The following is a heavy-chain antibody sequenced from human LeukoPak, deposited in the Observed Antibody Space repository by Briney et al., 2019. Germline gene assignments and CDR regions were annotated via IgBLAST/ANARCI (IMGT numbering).Heavy chain of an antibody. J-gene: IGHJ6*03. D-gene: IGHD1-1*01. V-gene: IGHV4-4*08. CDR2: INPSGSA. CDR1: GGSISGSY. CDR3: ARAHDNSRPRYYFYDMDV. Sequence: PSETLSLTCTGSGGSISGSYWSWTRQPPGKGLKWIGFINPSGSANYNPSLRSRATISVDTSKNPFSLKLRSVTAATTAVYSCARAHDNSRPRYYFYDMDVWGKGNTVTVSS.